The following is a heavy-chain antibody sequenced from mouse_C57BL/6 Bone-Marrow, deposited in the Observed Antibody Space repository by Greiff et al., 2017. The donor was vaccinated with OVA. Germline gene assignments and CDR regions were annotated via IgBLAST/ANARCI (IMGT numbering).Heavy chain of an antibody. CDR3: ARTGGVGAWFAY. J-gene: IGHJ3*01. D-gene: IGHD1-1*01. CDR2: IYPGDGDT. Sequence: VKLMESGPELVKPGASVKISCKASGYAFSSSWMNWVKQRPGKGLEWIGRIYPGDGDTNYNGKFKGKATLTADKSSSTAYMQLSSLTSEDSAVYCCARTGGVGAWFAYWGQGTLVTVSA. V-gene: IGHV1-82*01. CDR1: GYAFSSSW.